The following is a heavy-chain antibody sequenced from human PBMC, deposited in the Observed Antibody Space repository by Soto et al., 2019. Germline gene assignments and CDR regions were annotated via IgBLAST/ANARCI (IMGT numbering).Heavy chain of an antibody. D-gene: IGHD3-3*01. V-gene: IGHV1-58*01. Sequence: QMQVVQSGPEVKKPGTSVTVSCKTSGFMFTSSAVQWVRQARGQRLGWIGWLVVGSGNTHYAQHFQERVTLTRDMSTGTAYMELSSLRSEDTAVYYCAAVPVLRFLKWLPAYFDYWGQGTLVTVSS. CDR1: GFMFTSSA. CDR3: AAVPVLRFLKWLPAYFDY. CDR2: LVVGSGNT. J-gene: IGHJ4*02.